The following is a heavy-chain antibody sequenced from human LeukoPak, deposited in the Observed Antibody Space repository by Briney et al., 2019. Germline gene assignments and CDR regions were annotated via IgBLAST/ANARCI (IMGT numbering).Heavy chain of an antibody. V-gene: IGHV3-23*01. D-gene: IGHD6-13*01. CDR3: AKGTGSFLDYYYYYMDV. J-gene: IGHJ6*03. CDR1: GFTFSSYA. CDR2: ISGSGGST. Sequence: GGSLRLSCAPSGFTFSSYAMSWVRQAPGKGLEWVSAISGSGGSTYYADSVKGRFTISRDNSKNTLYLQMNSLRAEDTAVYYCAKGTGSFLDYYYYYMDVWGKGTTVTVSS.